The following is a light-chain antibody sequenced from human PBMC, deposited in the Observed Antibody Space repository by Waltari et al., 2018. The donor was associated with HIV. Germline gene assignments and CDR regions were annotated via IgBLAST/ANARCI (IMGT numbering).Light chain of an antibody. CDR3: SSYTINRSLHVL. V-gene: IGLV2-14*03. CDR2: DVY. J-gene: IGLJ2*01. CDR1: SSDVGDYNY. Sequence: QSALTKPASVSGSPGQSIPISCTGTSSDVGDYNYVSWYQHHPGKAPKLLVFDVYDRPSGVSIRFSGSKSGNTASLTISGLQAEDEADYYCSSYTINRSLHVLFGGGTKLTVL.